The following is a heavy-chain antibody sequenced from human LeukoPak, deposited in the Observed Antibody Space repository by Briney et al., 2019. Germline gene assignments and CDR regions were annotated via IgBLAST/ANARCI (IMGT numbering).Heavy chain of an antibody. D-gene: IGHD6-19*01. CDR3: ARDHSNDTSALSGY. J-gene: IGHJ4*02. CDR1: DFTITSYG. CDR2: ISAQHITI. V-gene: IGHV1-18*04. Sequence: ASVKVSCKGSDFTITSYGISWVRQAPGQGLEWMGWISAQHITINYAPKLQGRVTMTTDTSTSTAYMELRSLTSDDTAVYYCARDHSNDTSALSGYWGQGTLVTVSS.